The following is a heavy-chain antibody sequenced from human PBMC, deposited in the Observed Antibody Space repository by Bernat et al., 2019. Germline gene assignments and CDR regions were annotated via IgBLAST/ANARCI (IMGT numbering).Heavy chain of an antibody. CDR2: IYYSGST. J-gene: IGHJ4*02. V-gene: IGHV4-39*01. D-gene: IGHD2-2*01. CDR1: GGSISSSSYY. Sequence: QLQLQESGPGLVKPSETLSLTCTVSGGSISSSSYYWGWIRQPPGKGLEWIGSIYYSGSTYYNPSLKSRVTISVDTSKNQFSLKLSSVTAADTAVYYCARHKVTIVVVPAAPFDYWGQGTLVIVSS. CDR3: ARHKVTIVVVPAAPFDY.